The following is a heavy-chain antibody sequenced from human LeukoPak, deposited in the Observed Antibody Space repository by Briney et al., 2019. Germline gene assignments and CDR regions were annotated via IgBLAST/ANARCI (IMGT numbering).Heavy chain of an antibody. V-gene: IGHV4-4*02. Sequence: GSLRLSCAASGFTFSSYAMSWVRQPPGKGLEWIGEIYHSGSTNYNPSLKSRVTISVDRSKNQFSLKLSSVTAADTAVYYCASWGSGLYMDVWGKGTTVTVSS. D-gene: IGHD3-16*01. J-gene: IGHJ6*03. CDR1: GFTFSSYAM. CDR2: IYHSGST. CDR3: ASWGSGLYMDV.